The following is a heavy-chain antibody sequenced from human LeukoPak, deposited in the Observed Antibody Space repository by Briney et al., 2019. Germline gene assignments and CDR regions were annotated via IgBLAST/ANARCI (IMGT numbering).Heavy chain of an antibody. CDR3: ASFSWGSGSYNQEAIWSWFDP. CDR2: INYSGNT. J-gene: IGHJ5*02. V-gene: IGHV4-59*08. Sequence: PSETLSLTCTVSGGSISSHYWSWIRQPPGKGLEWIGYINYSGNTNYNPSLKSRVTISVDTSKNQFSLKLSSVTAADTAVYYCASFSWGSGSYNQEAIWSWFDPWGQGTLVTVSS. CDR1: GGSISSHY. D-gene: IGHD3-10*01.